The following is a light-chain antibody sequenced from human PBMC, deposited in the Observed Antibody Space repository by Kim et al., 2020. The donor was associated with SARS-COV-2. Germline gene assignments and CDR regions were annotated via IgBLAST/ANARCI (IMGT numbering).Light chain of an antibody. CDR3: QQYGSSPLT. V-gene: IGKV3-20*01. CDR2: GAS. Sequence: EIVLTQSPGTLSLSPGERATLSCRASQSVSSSYLAWYQQKPGQAPRLLIYGASSGATGIPDRFGGSGSGTDFTLTISRLEPEDFAVYYCQQYGSSPLTFGGGTKVDIK. J-gene: IGKJ4*01. CDR1: QSVSSSY.